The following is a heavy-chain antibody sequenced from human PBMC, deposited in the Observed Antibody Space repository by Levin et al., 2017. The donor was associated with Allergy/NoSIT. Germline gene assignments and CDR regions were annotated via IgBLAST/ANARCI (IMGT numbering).Heavy chain of an antibody. V-gene: IGHV3-23*01. CDR2: LSANGDTT. J-gene: IGHJ4*02. Sequence: PGGSLRLSCAASGFTFSIYAMSWVRQAPGKGLEWVSALSANGDTTYYADSVKGRFTISRDNSKKTLYLQMNSLRAEDTAVYYCAKDLAWSFDCWGQGTLVTVSS. D-gene: IGHD2-8*02. CDR1: GFTFSIYA. CDR3: AKDLAWSFDC.